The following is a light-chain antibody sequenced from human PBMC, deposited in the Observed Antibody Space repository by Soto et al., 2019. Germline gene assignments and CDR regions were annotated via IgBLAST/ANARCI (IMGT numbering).Light chain of an antibody. CDR3: RQAYSFPST. V-gene: IGKV1D-12*01. CDR2: GAS. CDR1: QDIAGC. Sequence: DIQVTQSPSSVSASVGDRVTITCRASQDIAGCLAWYQHKPGRAPELLFHGASRLQSGAPAMCSSSGSTADFTLSINRLQPEDVETDDCRQAYSFPSTFGQGTRLEIK. J-gene: IGKJ5*01.